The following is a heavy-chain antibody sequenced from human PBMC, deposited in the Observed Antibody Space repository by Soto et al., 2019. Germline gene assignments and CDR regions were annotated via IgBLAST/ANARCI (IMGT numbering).Heavy chain of an antibody. CDR3: ARVADSSGYYYDY. V-gene: IGHV4-34*01. CDR1: GGSFSGYY. J-gene: IGHJ4*02. CDR2: INHSGST. D-gene: IGHD3-22*01. Sequence: QVQLQQWGAGLLKPSETLSLTCAVHGGSFSGYYWSWIRQPPGKGLEWIGEINHSGSTNYNPSLKSRVTISVDTSKNQFSLKLSSVTAADTAVYYCARVADSSGYYYDYWGQGTLVTVSS.